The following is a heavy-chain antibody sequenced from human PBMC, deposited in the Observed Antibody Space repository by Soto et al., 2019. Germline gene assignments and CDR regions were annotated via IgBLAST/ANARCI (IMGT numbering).Heavy chain of an antibody. D-gene: IGHD2-15*01. Sequence: GGSLRLSCTASGFTFGDYAMSWVRQAPGKGLEWVGFIRSKAYGGTTEYAASVKGRFTISRDDSKSIAYLQMNSLKTEDTAVYYCTREDIVVVVAATRHYYYGMDVWGQGTTVTVSS. V-gene: IGHV3-49*04. CDR3: TREDIVVVVAATRHYYYGMDV. CDR2: IRSKAYGGTT. J-gene: IGHJ6*02. CDR1: GFTFGDYA.